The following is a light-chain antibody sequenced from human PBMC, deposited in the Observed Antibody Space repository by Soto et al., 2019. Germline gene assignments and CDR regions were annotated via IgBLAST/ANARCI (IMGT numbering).Light chain of an antibody. CDR1: QSISSN. CDR2: GAS. CDR3: QQNNHWLWT. V-gene: IGKV3-15*01. J-gene: IGKJ1*01. Sequence: EIVMTQAPATLSVSPGERGTLSCRASQSISSNLAWYQQKPGQAPRLLIYGASTRATGIPARFSGSGSGTEFTLTITSLQSEDFAVYYCQQNNHWLWTFGQGTNVEIK.